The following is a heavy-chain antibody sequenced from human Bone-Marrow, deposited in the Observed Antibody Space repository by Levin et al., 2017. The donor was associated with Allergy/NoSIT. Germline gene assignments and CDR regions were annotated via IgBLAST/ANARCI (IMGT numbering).Heavy chain of an antibody. D-gene: IGHD2-15*01. J-gene: IGHJ4*02. CDR1: GGSISSGGYY. Sequence: SQTLSLTCTVSGGSISSGGYYWSWIRQHPGKGLEWIGYIYYSGSTYYNPSLKSRVTISVDTSKNQFSLKLSSVTAADTAVYYCARDSGWNCSGGSCFGYWGQGTLVTVSS. V-gene: IGHV4-31*03. CDR2: IYYSGST. CDR3: ARDSGWNCSGGSCFGY.